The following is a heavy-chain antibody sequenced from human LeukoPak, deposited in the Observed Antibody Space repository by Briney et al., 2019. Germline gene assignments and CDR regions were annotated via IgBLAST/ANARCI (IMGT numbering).Heavy chain of an antibody. CDR1: GFTFSSYE. CDR2: IEQDGGEK. Sequence: PGGSLRLSCAASGFTFSSYEMNWVRQAPGKGLEWVVNIEQDGGEKNYVDSVKGRFTISRDNAKNSLYLQMNSLRAEDTAVYYCAGGLGWLIDYWGQGTLVTVSS. V-gene: IGHV3-7*04. CDR3: AGGLGWLIDY. J-gene: IGHJ4*02. D-gene: IGHD2-15*01.